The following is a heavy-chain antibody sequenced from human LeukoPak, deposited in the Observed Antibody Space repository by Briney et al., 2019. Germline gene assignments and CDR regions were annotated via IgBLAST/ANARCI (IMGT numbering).Heavy chain of an antibody. Sequence: ASVKVSCKASGGTFSSYAISWVRQAPGQGLEWMGGIIPIFGTANYAQKFQGRVTITADKSTSTAYMELSSLRSDDTAVYYCARPERTGFTYGLTFWGQGTVVTVSS. J-gene: IGHJ4*02. CDR1: GGTFSSYA. D-gene: IGHD5-18*01. V-gene: IGHV1-69*06. CDR3: ARPERTGFTYGLTF. CDR2: IIPIFGTA.